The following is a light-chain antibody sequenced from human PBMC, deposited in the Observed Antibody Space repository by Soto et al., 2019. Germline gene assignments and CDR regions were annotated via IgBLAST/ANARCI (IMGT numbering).Light chain of an antibody. V-gene: IGLV1-40*01. J-gene: IGLJ2*01. CDR3: QTYDSLSGSEV. Sequence: QSVLTQPPSVSGAPGQRVTISCTGSSSNIGAGYGVHWYQQVPGTAPQLLIYGINTRPSGVPDRFSGSKSGTSASLAITGLQAEDEADYYCQTYDSLSGSEVFGGGAKLTVL. CDR2: GIN. CDR1: SSNIGAGYG.